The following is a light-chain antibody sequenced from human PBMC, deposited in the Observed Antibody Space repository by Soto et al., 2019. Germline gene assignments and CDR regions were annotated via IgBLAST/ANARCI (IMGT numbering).Light chain of an antibody. CDR2: DVS. V-gene: IGLV2-14*01. CDR1: SSDVGGHNS. CDR3: NSYINTTIPV. Sequence: QSALTQPASVSGSPGQSITISCTGTSSDVGGHNSVAWYQHNPGKAPRLMIYDVSNRPSGVSSRFSGSKSGNTASLSISGLKTEDEADYYCNSYINTTIPVFGGGTKVTVL. J-gene: IGLJ3*02.